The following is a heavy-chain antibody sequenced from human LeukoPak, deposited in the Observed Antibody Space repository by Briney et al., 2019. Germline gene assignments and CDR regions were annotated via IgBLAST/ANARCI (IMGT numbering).Heavy chain of an antibody. Sequence: ASVKVSCKASGYTFTGYYMHWVRQAPGQGPEWMGWIKPNSGGTKYAQKLQGRVTMTTDTSTSTAYMELRRLRSDDTAVYYCARDLRGYCSSTSCYADNWFDPWGQGTLVTVSS. D-gene: IGHD2-2*01. V-gene: IGHV1-2*02. CDR1: GYTFTGYY. CDR3: ARDLRGYCSSTSCYADNWFDP. CDR2: IKPNSGGT. J-gene: IGHJ5*02.